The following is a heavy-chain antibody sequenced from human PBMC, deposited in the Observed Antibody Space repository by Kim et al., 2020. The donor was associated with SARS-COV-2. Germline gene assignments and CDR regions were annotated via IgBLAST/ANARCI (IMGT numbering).Heavy chain of an antibody. D-gene: IGHD2-15*01. J-gene: IGHJ2*01. CDR1: GGSISSYY. CDR2: IYYSGST. Sequence: SETLSLTCTVSGGSISSYYWSWIRQPPGKGLEWIGYIYYSGSTNYNPSLKSRVTISVDTSKNQFSLKLSSVTAADTAVYYCARDPQPSGGNPYWYFDLWGRGTLVTVSS. V-gene: IGHV4-59*01. CDR3: ARDPQPSGGNPYWYFDL.